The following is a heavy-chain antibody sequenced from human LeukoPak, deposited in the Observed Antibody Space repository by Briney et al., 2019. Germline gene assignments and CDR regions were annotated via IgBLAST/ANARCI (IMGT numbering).Heavy chain of an antibody. Sequence: ASVKVSCKASGYTFTSYYMHWVRQAPGQGLEWMGIINPSGGSTSYAQKFQGRVTMTRDTSTSTVYMELSSLRSDDTAVYYCVRDLDGYNSTDWGQGTLVTVFS. J-gene: IGHJ4*02. D-gene: IGHD5-24*01. V-gene: IGHV1-46*01. CDR2: INPSGGST. CDR1: GYTFTSYY. CDR3: VRDLDGYNSTD.